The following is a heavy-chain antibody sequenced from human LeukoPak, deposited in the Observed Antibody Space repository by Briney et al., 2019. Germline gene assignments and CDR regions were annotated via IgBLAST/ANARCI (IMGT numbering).Heavy chain of an antibody. J-gene: IGHJ5*02. Sequence: SETLSLTCTVSGGSISSYYWSWIRQPPGKGLEWIGYIYYSGSTNYNPSLKSRVTISVDTSKNQFSLKLSSVTAADTAVYYCARVVAVAGSNWFDPWAREPWSPSPQ. CDR3: ARVVAVAGSNWFDP. D-gene: IGHD6-19*01. CDR2: IYYSGST. CDR1: GGSISSYY. V-gene: IGHV4-59*01.